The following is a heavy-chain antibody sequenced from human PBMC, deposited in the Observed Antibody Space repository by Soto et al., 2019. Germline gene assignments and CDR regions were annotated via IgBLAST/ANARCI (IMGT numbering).Heavy chain of an antibody. Sequence: GESLKISCKGSGYSFTSYWIGWVRQMPGKGLEWMGIIYPGDSDTRYSPSFQGQVTISADKSISTAYLQWSSLKASDTALYCWASPRGRGKALGGSTAVDYWGQGTLVTVSS. V-gene: IGHV5-51*01. J-gene: IGHJ4*02. CDR1: GYSFTSYW. CDR3: ASPRGRGKALGGSTAVDY. CDR2: IYPGDSDT. D-gene: IGHD6-13*01.